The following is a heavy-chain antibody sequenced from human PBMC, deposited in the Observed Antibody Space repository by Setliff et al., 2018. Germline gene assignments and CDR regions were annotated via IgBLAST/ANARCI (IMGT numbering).Heavy chain of an antibody. J-gene: IGHJ4*02. CDR1: GASINSTYYY. CDR3: ARHPMFYSDSSGGICYDY. Sequence: PSETLSLTCTVSGASINSTYYYWGWVRQPPGKGLEWIGSVYYSGTSYNHPSLKSRVTISVDTSKKQVSLKLSSVTAADTAVYYCARHPMFYSDSSGGICYDYWGQGTLVTVSS. V-gene: IGHV4-39*01. CDR2: VYYSGTS. D-gene: IGHD2-15*01.